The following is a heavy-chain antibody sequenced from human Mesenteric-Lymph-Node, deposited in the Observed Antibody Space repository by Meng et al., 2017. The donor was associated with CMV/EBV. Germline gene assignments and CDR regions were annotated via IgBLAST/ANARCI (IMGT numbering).Heavy chain of an antibody. Sequence: CKTSGYTFTSFAITWVLQATGQGLEWMGWMNPNSGNTGYAQKFQGRVTMTRNTSISTAYMELSSLRSEDTAVYYCARGDYYGSGSDHWGQGTLVTVSS. CDR1: GYTFTSFA. CDR2: MNPNSGNT. D-gene: IGHD3-10*01. CDR3: ARGDYYGSGSDH. V-gene: IGHV1-8*01. J-gene: IGHJ4*02.